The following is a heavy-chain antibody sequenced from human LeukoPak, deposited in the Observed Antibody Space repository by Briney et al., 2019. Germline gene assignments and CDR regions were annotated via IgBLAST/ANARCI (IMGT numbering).Heavy chain of an antibody. CDR2: ITGSGGTT. J-gene: IGHJ4*02. CDR1: GFTFRSYA. CDR3: AKDLPVMVRGTILYFDY. Sequence: PGGSLRLSCAASGFTFRSYAMGWVRQAPGKGLEWVSAITGSGGTTFYADSVKGRFTISRDNSKNTLYLQVNSLRVEDTAVYYCAKDLPVMVRGTILYFDYWGQGTLVTVSS. V-gene: IGHV3-23*01. D-gene: IGHD3-10*01.